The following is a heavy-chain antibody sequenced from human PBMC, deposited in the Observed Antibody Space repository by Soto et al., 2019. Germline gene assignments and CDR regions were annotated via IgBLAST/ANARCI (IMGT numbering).Heavy chain of an antibody. CDR2: IYYTRNT. D-gene: IGHD1-1*01. CDR3: ASGHDAYKVRY. CDR1: GGSISSGGTGSY. J-gene: IGHJ4*02. V-gene: IGHV4-31*03. Sequence: QVQLQESGPGLVKPSQTLSLTCTVSGGSISSGGTGSYWTWIRQLPGKGLEWIGYIYYTRNTYYNPSLTSRPTLSRDTSENQFSLKLTSVTAADTAVYFCASGHDAYKVRYWGQGTLVTVSS.